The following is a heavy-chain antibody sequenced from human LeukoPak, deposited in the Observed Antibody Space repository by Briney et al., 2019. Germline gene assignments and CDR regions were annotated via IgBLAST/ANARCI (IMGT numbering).Heavy chain of an antibody. CDR2: ISSDETNT. CDR1: GFTFSAYA. CDR3: AKSTNWYSGSDY. D-gene: IGHD6-13*01. J-gene: IGHJ4*02. V-gene: IGHV3-30-3*02. Sequence: GGSLRLSCAASGFTFSAYAMHWVRQAPGTGLEWVAVISSDETNTFYADSVKGRFTISRDNAKNSLYLQMNSLRAEDTAVYYCAKSTNWYSGSDYWGQGTLVTVSS.